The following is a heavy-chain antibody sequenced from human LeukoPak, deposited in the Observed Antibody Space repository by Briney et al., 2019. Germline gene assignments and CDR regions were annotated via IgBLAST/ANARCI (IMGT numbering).Heavy chain of an antibody. CDR2: IYYSGSA. CDR3: ARRRDDTSNQYYNWFDP. J-gene: IGHJ5*02. D-gene: IGHD2/OR15-2a*01. V-gene: IGHV4-31*03. CDR1: GASISSGDYY. Sequence: SETLSLTCTVSGASISSGDYYWSWIRQYPGGGLEWIANIYYSGSAFYNPSLGSRVSTSVDTSKNQFSLKLSSVTAADSAVYYCARRRDDTSNQYYNWFDPWGQGALVTVSS.